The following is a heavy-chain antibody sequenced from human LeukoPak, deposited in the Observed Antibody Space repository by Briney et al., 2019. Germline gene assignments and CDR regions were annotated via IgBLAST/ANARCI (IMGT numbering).Heavy chain of an antibody. CDR3: ARTIASLIYSSSWSFDY. J-gene: IGHJ4*02. D-gene: IGHD6-13*01. CDR2: IYYTGNT. CDR1: GASISGSGYY. Sequence: PSETLSLTCAVSGASISGSGYYLGWIRQPPRKGLEWIGNIYYTGNTYYNASLQSRVTISIDTSKNQFSLKLNSVTAADTAIYYCARTIASLIYSSSWSFDYWGQGILVTVSS. V-gene: IGHV4-39*07.